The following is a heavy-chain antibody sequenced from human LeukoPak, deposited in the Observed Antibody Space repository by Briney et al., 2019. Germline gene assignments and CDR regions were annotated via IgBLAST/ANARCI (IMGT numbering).Heavy chain of an antibody. D-gene: IGHD3-10*01. Sequence: SETLSLTCTVSGVSISSYNWSWIRQPPGKGLEWIGYIHYTGSTNYNPSLKSRVTISVDTSKNQFSLKLSSVTAADTAVYYCARVEEGYGSGRRENYYYYYMDVWGKGTTVTISS. J-gene: IGHJ6*03. CDR3: ARVEEGYGSGRRENYYYYYMDV. V-gene: IGHV4-59*01. CDR1: GVSISSYN. CDR2: IHYTGST.